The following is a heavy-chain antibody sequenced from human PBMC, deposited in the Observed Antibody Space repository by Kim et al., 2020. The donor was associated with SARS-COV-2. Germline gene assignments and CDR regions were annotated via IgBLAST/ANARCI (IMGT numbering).Heavy chain of an antibody. D-gene: IGHD6-13*01. CDR3: TREQQLGPPQLLTRNSYDY. CDR2: IRSKAYGGTT. CDR1: GFTFGDYA. Sequence: GGSLRLSCTASGFTFGDYAMSWFRQAPGKGLEWVGFIRSKAYGGTTEYAASVKGRFTISRDDSKSIAYLQMNSLKTEDTAVYYCTREQQLGPPQLLTRNSYDYWGQGTLVTVSS. J-gene: IGHJ4*02. V-gene: IGHV3-49*03.